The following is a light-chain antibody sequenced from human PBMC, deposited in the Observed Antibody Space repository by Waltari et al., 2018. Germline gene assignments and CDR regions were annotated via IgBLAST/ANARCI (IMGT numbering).Light chain of an antibody. CDR3: QQRSKWPLT. CDR2: DAS. J-gene: IGKJ4*01. V-gene: IGKV3-11*01. CDR1: LSVTNY. Sequence: DIVLTQSPATLSLSPGERATFSCRASLSVTNYLAWYQLKPGQAPRLLTYDASNRATGIPARFSGSGSGTDFTLTISNLEPEDSAVYYCQQRSKWPLTFGRGTKVEIK.